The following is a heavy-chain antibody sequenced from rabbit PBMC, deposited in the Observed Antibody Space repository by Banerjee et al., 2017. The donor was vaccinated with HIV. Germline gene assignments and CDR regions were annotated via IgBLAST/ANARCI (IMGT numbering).Heavy chain of an antibody. D-gene: IGHD8-1*01. V-gene: IGHV1S40*01. CDR2: IYTGSSGST. CDR3: ARSVGSSYYYGMDL. CDR1: GFSFSSSYY. Sequence: QSLEESGGDLVKPGASLTLTCTASGFSFSSSYYMCWVRQAPGKGLEWIACIYTGSSGSTYYASWAKGRFTISKSSSTTVTLQMTSLTAADTATYFCARSVGSSYYYGMDLWGQGTLVTVS. J-gene: IGHJ6*01.